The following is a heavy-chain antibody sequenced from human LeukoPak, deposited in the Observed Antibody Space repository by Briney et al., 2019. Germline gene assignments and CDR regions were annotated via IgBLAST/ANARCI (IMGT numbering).Heavy chain of an antibody. CDR2: INTGNGNT. V-gene: IGHV1-3*04. CDR1: GYTFSNYA. CDR3: ARDIHDYGDYVFEY. D-gene: IGHD4-17*01. J-gene: IGHJ4*02. Sequence: ASVTVSCTASGYTFSNYAMHWVRQAPGQRLEWMGWINTGNGNTKYSQKFQGRVTITRDTSASTAYMELSSLRSEDTAIYYCARDIHDYGDYVFEYWGQGTLVTVSS.